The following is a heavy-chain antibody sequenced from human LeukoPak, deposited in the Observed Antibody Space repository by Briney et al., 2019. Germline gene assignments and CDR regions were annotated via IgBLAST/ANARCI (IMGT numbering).Heavy chain of an antibody. CDR1: GFTFSSYW. D-gene: IGHD3-22*01. Sequence: GGSLRLSCAASGFTFSSYWMSWVRQAPGKGLEWVANIKQDGSEKYYVDSVKGRFTISRDNAKNSLYLQMNSLRAEDTAVYYCARDGPYYYDSSGYPIRTLNYWGQGTLVTVSS. CDR3: ARDGPYYYDSSGYPIRTLNY. V-gene: IGHV3-7*01. CDR2: IKQDGSEK. J-gene: IGHJ4*02.